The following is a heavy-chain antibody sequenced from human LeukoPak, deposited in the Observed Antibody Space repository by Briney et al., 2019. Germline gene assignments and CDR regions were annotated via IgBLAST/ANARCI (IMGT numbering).Heavy chain of an antibody. V-gene: IGHV3-23*01. CDR2: IDKSGDGA. Sequence: GGSLRLSCAASGFAFSDHYMDWVRQPPGKGLDWVSSIDKSGDGAFYADSVKGRFTISRDNSKSTLYLQMNSLRREDTAVYYCAKDGVYCSSTSCYYAYYFDYWGQGTLVTASS. J-gene: IGHJ4*02. CDR3: AKDGVYCSSTSCYYAYYFDY. CDR1: GFAFSDHY. D-gene: IGHD2-2*01.